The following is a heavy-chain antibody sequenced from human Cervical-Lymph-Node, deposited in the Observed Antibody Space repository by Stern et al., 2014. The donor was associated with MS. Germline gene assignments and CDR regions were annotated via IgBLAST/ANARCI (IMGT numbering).Heavy chain of an antibody. CDR2: MIPNSGDT. J-gene: IGHJ3*01. D-gene: IGHD2-21*01. CDR1: GYTFTTYD. V-gene: IGHV1-8*01. CDR3: SRGLRCGGPGRF. Sequence: VQLVQSRAEVKKPGASVKVSCKASGYTFTTYDINWVRQATGQGLEWMAWMIPNSGDTDYAQKFQCRVTVTSDASISTAYLELSSLRSEDTAVYYCSRGLRCGGPGRFWGQGTMVTVSS.